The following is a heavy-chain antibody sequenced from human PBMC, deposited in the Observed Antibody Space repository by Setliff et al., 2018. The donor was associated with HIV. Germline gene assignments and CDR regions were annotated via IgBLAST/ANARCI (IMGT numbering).Heavy chain of an antibody. V-gene: IGHV3-30*02. D-gene: IGHD6-19*01. CDR2: IRYDESNK. CDR3: ASKWLLYFDY. CDR1: EFSFSSYG. J-gene: IGHJ4*02. Sequence: GESLKISCAASEFSFSSYGMHWVRQAPGKGLEWVAFIRYDESNKYYADSVKGRFTISRDNSKNTLYLQMNSLRAEDTAVYYCASKWLLYFDYWGQGTLVTVSS.